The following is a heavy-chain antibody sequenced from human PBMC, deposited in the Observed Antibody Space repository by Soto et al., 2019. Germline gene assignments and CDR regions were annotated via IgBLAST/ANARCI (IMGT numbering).Heavy chain of an antibody. J-gene: IGHJ5*02. V-gene: IGHV4-34*01. CDR2: INHNGGT. CDR1: GGSVNGYY. Sequence: SESLSLGCTVSGGSVNGYYWHWIRQPPGKGLEWIGEINHNGGTHYNPSLKSRVTMSVDTSKNQFSLRLSSVTAADTAIYYCATRITVFGLLIPPFDPWGQGTLVTVSS. CDR3: ATRITVFGLLIPPFDP. D-gene: IGHD3-3*01.